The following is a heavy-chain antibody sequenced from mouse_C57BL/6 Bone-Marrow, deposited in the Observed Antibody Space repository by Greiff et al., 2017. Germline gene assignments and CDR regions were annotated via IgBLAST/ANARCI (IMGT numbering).Heavy chain of an antibody. CDR3: ARGERVYYSNREGFAY. V-gene: IGHV1-81*01. D-gene: IGHD2-5*01. CDR2: IYPRSGNT. CDR1: GYTFTSYG. Sequence: QVQLKESGAELARPGASVKLSCKASGYTFTSYGISWVKQRTGQGLEWIGEIYPRSGNTYYNEKFKGKATLTADKSSSTAYMELRSLTSEDSAVYCCARGERVYYSNREGFAYWGQGTLVTVSA. J-gene: IGHJ3*01.